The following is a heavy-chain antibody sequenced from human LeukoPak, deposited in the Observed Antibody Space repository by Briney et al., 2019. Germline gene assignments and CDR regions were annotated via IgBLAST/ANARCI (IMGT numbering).Heavy chain of an antibody. CDR1: GGSISSYY. Sequence: SETLSLTCTVSGGSISSYYWSWIRQPPGKELEWIGYIYYSGSTNYNPSLRSRLTISVDTSKNQFSLKLRTVTAADTAVYYCARHQRGHSDAFDIWGQGTMVTVSS. CDR2: IYYSGST. V-gene: IGHV4-59*01. D-gene: IGHD4-23*01. CDR3: ARHQRGHSDAFDI. J-gene: IGHJ3*02.